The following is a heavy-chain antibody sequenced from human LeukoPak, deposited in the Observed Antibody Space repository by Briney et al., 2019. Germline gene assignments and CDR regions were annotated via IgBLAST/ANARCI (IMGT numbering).Heavy chain of an antibody. J-gene: IGHJ3*02. CDR1: GFTVSSNY. V-gene: IGHV3-53*01. D-gene: IGHD2-2*01. CDR2: IYSGGST. Sequence: GGSLRLSCAASGFTVSSNYMRWVRQAPGKGLEWVSVIYSGGSTYYADSVKGRFTISRDNSKNTLYLQMNSLRAEDTAVYYCARDSEYCSSTSCIQGAFDIWGQGTMVTVSS. CDR3: ARDSEYCSSTSCIQGAFDI.